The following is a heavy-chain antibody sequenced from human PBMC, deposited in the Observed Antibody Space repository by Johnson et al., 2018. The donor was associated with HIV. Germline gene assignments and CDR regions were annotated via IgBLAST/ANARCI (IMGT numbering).Heavy chain of an antibody. V-gene: IGHV3-11*04. CDR1: GFTFSDYY. CDR2: ISRSGITI. D-gene: IGHD4-17*01. J-gene: IGHJ3*02. Sequence: QVQLVESGGGLVKPGGSLRLSCAASGFTFSDYYMTWIRQAPGKALEWVSYISRSGITISYAHSVKGRFTISRDNAKNSLYLQMNSLRVEDTALYYCARPADYGDYSRDAFDIWGQGTMVTVSS. CDR3: ARPADYGDYSRDAFDI.